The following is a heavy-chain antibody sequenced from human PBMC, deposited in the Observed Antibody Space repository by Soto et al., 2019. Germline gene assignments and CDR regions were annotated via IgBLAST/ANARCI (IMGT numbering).Heavy chain of an antibody. V-gene: IGHV4-39*02. J-gene: IGHJ5*02. CDR1: GGSISSSSYY. Sequence: SETLSLTCTVSGGSISSSSYYWGWIRQPPGKGLEWIGSIYYSGSTYYNPSLKSRVTISVDTSKNQFSLKLSSVTAADTAVYYCAREPPRATAGLNYFDPWGQGTLVTVSS. CDR2: IYYSGST. D-gene: IGHD6-13*01. CDR3: AREPPRATAGLNYFDP.